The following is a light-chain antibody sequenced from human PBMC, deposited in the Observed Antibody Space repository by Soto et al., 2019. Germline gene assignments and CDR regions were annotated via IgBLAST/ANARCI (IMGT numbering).Light chain of an antibody. V-gene: IGKV3-20*01. CDR3: QQYGSWT. CDR1: QTISSNN. CDR2: GTS. J-gene: IGKJ1*01. Sequence: EIVLTQSPGTLSVSPGERATLSCRASQTISSNNLAWYQQKPGQAPSLLIYGTSSRATGIPDRFSGSGSETDFTLTISRLEPEDSAIYYCQQYGSWTFGQGTKVEI.